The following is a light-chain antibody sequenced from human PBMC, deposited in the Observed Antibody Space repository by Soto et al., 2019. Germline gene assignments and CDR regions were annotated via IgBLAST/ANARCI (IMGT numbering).Light chain of an antibody. J-gene: IGKJ1*01. CDR3: QQYYGYSRT. Sequence: DIQMTQSPSTLSASVGDRVTITCRASQTVSSWLAWYQQKPGKAPKLLIYDVSSLESGVPSRFSGSGSGTEFTLTSSSLQPDDFAPYYCQQYYGYSRTFGQGTKVEVK. V-gene: IGKV1-5*01. CDR2: DVS. CDR1: QTVSSW.